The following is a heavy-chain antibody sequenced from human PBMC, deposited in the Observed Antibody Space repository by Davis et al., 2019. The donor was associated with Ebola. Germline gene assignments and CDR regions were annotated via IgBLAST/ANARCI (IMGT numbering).Heavy chain of an antibody. CDR3: AREGRVVPAASWAYYYYYMDV. CDR2: IKQDGSEK. J-gene: IGHJ6*03. V-gene: IGHV3-7*03. Sequence: PGGSLRLSCAASGFTFSSYWMSWVRQAPGKGLEWVANIKQDGSEKYYVDSVKGRFTISRDNAKNSLYLQMNSLRAEDTAVYYCAREGRVVPAASWAYYYYYMDVWGKGTTVTVSS. D-gene: IGHD2-2*01. CDR1: GFTFSSYW.